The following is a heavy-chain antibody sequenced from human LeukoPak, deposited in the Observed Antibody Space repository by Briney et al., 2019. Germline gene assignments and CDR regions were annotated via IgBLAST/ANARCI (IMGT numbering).Heavy chain of an antibody. V-gene: IGHV3-9*01. CDR1: GFTFDDYA. CDR3: SKSSREDSSCWFDY. D-gene: IGHD6-19*01. J-gene: IGHJ4*02. CDR2: ISWNSGSI. Sequence: GRSLRLSCAASGFTFDDYAMHWVRQAPGNGLEWVSGISWNSGSIGYADSVKGRFTISRDNAKNSLYLQMNSLRAEDTALYYCSKSSREDSSCWFDYWVQGTLVTVSS.